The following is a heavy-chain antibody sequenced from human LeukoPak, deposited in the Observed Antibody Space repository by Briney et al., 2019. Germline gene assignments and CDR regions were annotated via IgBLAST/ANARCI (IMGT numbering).Heavy chain of an antibody. CDR1: GGSFSGYY. V-gene: IGHV4-34*01. Sequence: ETLSLTYAVYGGSFSGYYWSWIRQPPGKGLEWIGEINHSGSTNYNPSLKSRVTISVGTSKNQFSLKLSSVTAADTAVYYCARSWYGDNFDYWGQGTLVTVSS. CDR3: ARSWYGDNFDY. J-gene: IGHJ4*02. CDR2: INHSGST. D-gene: IGHD3-10*01.